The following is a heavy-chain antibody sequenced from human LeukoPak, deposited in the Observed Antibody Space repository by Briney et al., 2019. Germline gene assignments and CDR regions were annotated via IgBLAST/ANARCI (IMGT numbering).Heavy chain of an antibody. Sequence: ASVKVSCKASGYTFTSYHMHWVRQAPGQGLEWMGWINPNSGGTNYAQKFQGRVTMTRDTSISTAYMELSRLRSDDTAVYYCARGTGYSSSWPPHWGQGTLVTVSS. D-gene: IGHD6-13*01. CDR2: INPNSGGT. J-gene: IGHJ4*02. V-gene: IGHV1-2*02. CDR1: GYTFTSYH. CDR3: ARGTGYSSSWPPH.